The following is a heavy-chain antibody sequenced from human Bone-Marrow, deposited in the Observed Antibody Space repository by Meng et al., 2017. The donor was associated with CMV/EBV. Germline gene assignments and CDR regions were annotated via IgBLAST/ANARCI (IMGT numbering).Heavy chain of an antibody. V-gene: IGHV3-33*06. CDR2: IWYDGSHR. J-gene: IGHJ2*01. D-gene: IGHD4-17*01. Sequence: GGSLRLSCAAAGFNFSNYGIHWVRQAPGKGLEWVAIIWYDGSHRYYADSVQGRFTISRDNSKNTVHLQMNSLRAEDTAVYYCAQVRAGDWYFDLWGRGTQVTVSS. CDR1: GFNFSNYG. CDR3: AQVRAGDWYFDL.